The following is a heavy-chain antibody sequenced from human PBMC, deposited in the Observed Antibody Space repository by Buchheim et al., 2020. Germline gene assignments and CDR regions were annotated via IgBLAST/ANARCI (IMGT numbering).Heavy chain of an antibody. J-gene: IGHJ6*02. V-gene: IGHV3-21*01. CDR2: ISSSSSYI. CDR1: GFTFSNYA. Sequence: EVQLVESGGGLVKPGGSLRLSCAASGFTFSNYAMNWVRQAPGKGLEWVSSISSSSSYIYYADSVKGRFTISRDNAKNSLYLKMTSLRAEDTAVYYCARAGIVVIPAPKGGMDVWGQGTT. CDR3: ARAGIVVIPAPKGGMDV. D-gene: IGHD2-2*01.